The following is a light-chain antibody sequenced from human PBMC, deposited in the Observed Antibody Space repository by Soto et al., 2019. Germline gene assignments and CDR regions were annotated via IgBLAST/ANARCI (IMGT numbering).Light chain of an antibody. CDR2: GAS. J-gene: IGKJ2*01. V-gene: IGKV3-15*01. Sequence: EIVMTQSPATLSVSSGERATLSCRASRNVYTNLGWYQQRPGQAPRLLIYGASTRATDIPGRFSGSGSGTEFTLTISGLQSEDVAVYYCQQYSNWPPEYTFGQGTKLEI. CDR1: RNVYTN. CDR3: QQYSNWPPEYT.